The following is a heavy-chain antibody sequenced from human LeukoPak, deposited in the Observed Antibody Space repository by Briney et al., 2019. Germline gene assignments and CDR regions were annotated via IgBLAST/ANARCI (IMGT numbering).Heavy chain of an antibody. Sequence: GRSLRLSCAASGFTFTSYSMNWVRQAPGKGLEWVSTISGGGGSTYYADSVKGRFTISRDNSKNTLYLQVNSLRAEDTAVYYCAKGGKWDVTPFDYWGQGTLVTVSS. CDR2: ISGGGGST. CDR1: GFTFTSYS. D-gene: IGHD1-26*01. J-gene: IGHJ4*02. V-gene: IGHV3-23*01. CDR3: AKGGKWDVTPFDY.